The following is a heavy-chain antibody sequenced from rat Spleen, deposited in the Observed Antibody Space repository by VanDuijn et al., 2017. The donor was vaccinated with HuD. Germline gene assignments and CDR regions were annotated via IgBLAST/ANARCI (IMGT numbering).Heavy chain of an antibody. CDR1: GFTFNNYW. J-gene: IGHJ2*01. CDR3: ASRDY. V-gene: IGHV5-31*01. Sequence: EVQLVESGGGLVQPGGSLKLSCVVSGFTFNNYWMTWIRQAPGKGLEWVAAITNPGSTTYYPDSVRGRFTISRDNAKSTLYLQMNSLRSEDTATYYCASRDYWGQGVMVTVSS. CDR2: ITNPGSTT.